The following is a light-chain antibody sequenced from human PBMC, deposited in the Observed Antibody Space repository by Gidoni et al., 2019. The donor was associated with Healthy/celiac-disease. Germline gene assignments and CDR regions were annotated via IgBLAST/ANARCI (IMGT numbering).Light chain of an antibody. CDR2: DAS. CDR1: QSVSSY. Sequence: EIVLTQSPATLSLSPGERATLSCRASQSVSSYLAWSQPKPGQAPRLLIYDASNRATGIPARFSGRGSGTDFTLTISSLEPEDFAVYYCQQRRNWITFGQGTRLEIK. V-gene: IGKV3-11*01. J-gene: IGKJ5*01. CDR3: QQRRNWIT.